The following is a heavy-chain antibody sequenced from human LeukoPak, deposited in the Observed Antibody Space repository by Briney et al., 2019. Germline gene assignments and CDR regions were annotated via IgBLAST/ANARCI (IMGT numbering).Heavy chain of an antibody. Sequence: SETLSLTCTVSGGSISSYYWSWIRQPPGKGLEWIGYIYYSGSTNYNPSLKSRVTISVDTSKDQFSLKLSSVTAADTAVYYCARASPGFSRIPYYYYYCYMDVWGKGTTVTVSS. V-gene: IGHV4-59*01. CDR3: ARASPGFSRIPYYYYYCYMDV. CDR2: IYYSGST. J-gene: IGHJ6*03. CDR1: GGSISSYY. D-gene: IGHD2-15*01.